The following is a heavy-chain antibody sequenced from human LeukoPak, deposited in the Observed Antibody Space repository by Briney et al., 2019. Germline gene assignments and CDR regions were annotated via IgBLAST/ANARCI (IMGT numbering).Heavy chain of an antibody. Sequence: GGSLRLSCAASGFTVSSNYMSWVRQAPGKGLEWVSVIYSGGSTYYADSVKGRFTISRDNSKNTLYLQMNSLRAEDTAVYYCAKGGYSSGWRNYFDYWGQGTLVTVSS. D-gene: IGHD6-19*01. CDR3: AKGGYSSGWRNYFDY. V-gene: IGHV3-66*01. CDR2: IYSGGST. CDR1: GFTVSSNY. J-gene: IGHJ4*02.